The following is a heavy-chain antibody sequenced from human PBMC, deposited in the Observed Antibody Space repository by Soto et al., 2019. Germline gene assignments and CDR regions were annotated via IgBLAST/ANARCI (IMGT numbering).Heavy chain of an antibody. V-gene: IGHV1-69*13. Sequence: SVKVSCKASGGTFSSYRINWVRQAPGQGLEWVGGIVPIYRTADYAQKFHGRVTITADESARTSYMELRSLKSQDTAVYYCVRDSGATLSSSWGQGTLVTVSS. CDR3: VRDSGATLSSS. D-gene: IGHD6-13*01. CDR2: IVPIYRTA. CDR1: GGTFSSYR. J-gene: IGHJ4*02.